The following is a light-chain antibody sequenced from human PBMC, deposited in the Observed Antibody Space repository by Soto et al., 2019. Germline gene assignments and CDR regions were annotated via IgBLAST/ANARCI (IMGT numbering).Light chain of an antibody. Sequence: VLTQSPGTLSLSPGESAALSCRASQSVSNNYLAWYRQKPGQAPRLLIYGISSRAVGVPDRFSGSGSGTDFYLTITRMEPEDSAVYFCQQYRMSPWTFGQGTRVEI. V-gene: IGKV3-20*01. CDR2: GIS. CDR1: QSVSNNY. J-gene: IGKJ1*01. CDR3: QQYRMSPWT.